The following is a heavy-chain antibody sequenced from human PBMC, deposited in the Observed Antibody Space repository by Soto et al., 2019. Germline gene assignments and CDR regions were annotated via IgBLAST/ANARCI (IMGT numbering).Heavy chain of an antibody. CDR3: ARSHIDIDSSGYYYALYFQH. V-gene: IGHV3-48*01. J-gene: IGHJ1*01. CDR2: ISSSSST. Sequence: PGGSLRLSCAASGFTFSSYSMNWVRQAPGKGLEWVSYISSSSSTYYADSVKGRFTISRHNSKNTLYLQMNSLRAEDTAVHYCARSHIDIDSSGYYYALYFQHWGQGTLVTVSS. CDR1: GFTFSSYS. D-gene: IGHD3-22*01.